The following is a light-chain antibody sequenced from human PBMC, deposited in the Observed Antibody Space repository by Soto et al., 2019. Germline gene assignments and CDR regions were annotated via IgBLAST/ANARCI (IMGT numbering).Light chain of an antibody. CDR3: CSYAGSRAPYL. Sequence: QSALTQPASVSGSPGQSITVSCFGTSSDIEKYNRVSWYQQYPGKVPKLLISEVSKRPSGVSDRFSGSKSGNMASLTISGLQAEDEADYYCCSYAGSRAPYLFGTGTKLTVL. CDR2: EVS. V-gene: IGLV2-23*02. J-gene: IGLJ1*01. CDR1: SSDIEKYNR.